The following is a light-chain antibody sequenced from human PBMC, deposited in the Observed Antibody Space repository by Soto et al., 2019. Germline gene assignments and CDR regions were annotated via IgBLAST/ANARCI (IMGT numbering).Light chain of an antibody. V-gene: IGKV1-13*02. CDR2: DAS. CDR3: QQFNSYFPT. Sequence: IVLTQSPSSLSASVGDRVTIACRASQGISSALAWYQQKPGKAPKLLIYDASSLESGVPSRFSGSGSGTDFTLTISSLQPEDFATYYCQQFNSYFPTFGQGTRLEIK. J-gene: IGKJ5*01. CDR1: QGISSA.